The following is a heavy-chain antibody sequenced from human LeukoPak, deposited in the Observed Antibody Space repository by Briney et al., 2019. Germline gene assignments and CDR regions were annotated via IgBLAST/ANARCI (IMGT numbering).Heavy chain of an antibody. CDR1: GYTFTSYG. D-gene: IGHD6-19*01. CDR2: ISAYNGNT. CDR3: ARDIAVAGTEYYFDY. Sequence: ASVKVSCKASGYTFTSYGISWVRQAPGQGLEWMGWISAYNGNTNYAQKLQGRVTMTTDTSTSTAYMELRSLRSDDTAVYYCARDIAVAGTEYYFDYWGQGTLVTVSS. J-gene: IGHJ4*02. V-gene: IGHV1-18*01.